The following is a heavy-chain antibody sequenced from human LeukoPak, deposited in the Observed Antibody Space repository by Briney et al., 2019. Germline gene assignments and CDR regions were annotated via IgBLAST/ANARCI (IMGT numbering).Heavy chain of an antibody. CDR3: ARDGIAAAGRVPGWFDP. D-gene: IGHD6-13*01. Sequence: GASLKVSCKASGYTFTSFDINWVRQAAGQGLEWMGWMRPGSGNTGYAEKLQGRVSMTTDTSTSTAYMELRSLRSDDTAVYYCARDGIAAAGRVPGWFDPWGQGTLVTVSS. J-gene: IGHJ5*02. CDR1: GYTFTSFD. V-gene: IGHV1-18*01. CDR2: MRPGSGNT.